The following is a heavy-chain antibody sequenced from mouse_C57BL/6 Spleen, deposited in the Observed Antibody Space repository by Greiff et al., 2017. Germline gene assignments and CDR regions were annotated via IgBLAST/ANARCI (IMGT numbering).Heavy chain of an antibody. Sequence: EVKLQESGPGLVKPSQSLSLTCSVTGYSITSGYYWNWIRQFPGNKLEWMGYISYDGSNNYNPSLKNRISITRDTSKNQFFLKLNSVTTEDTATYYCARAGYSTSYYFDYWGQGTTLTVSS. V-gene: IGHV3-6*01. CDR2: ISYDGSN. CDR1: GYSITSGYY. CDR3: ARAGYSTSYYFDY. J-gene: IGHJ2*01. D-gene: IGHD2-5*01.